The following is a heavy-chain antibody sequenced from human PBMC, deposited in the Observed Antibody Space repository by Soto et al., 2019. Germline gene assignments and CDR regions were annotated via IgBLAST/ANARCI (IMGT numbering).Heavy chain of an antibody. CDR3: ARAPAAPDWFDP. CDR1: GGSISSGDYY. J-gene: IGHJ5*02. V-gene: IGHV4-30-4*01. D-gene: IGHD2-2*01. Sequence: PSETLSLTCTVSGGSISSGDYYWSWIRQPPGKGLEWIGYIYYSGSTYYNPSLKSRVTISVDTSKNQLSLKLSSVTAADTAVYYCARAPAAPDWFDPWGQGTLVTVSS. CDR2: IYYSGST.